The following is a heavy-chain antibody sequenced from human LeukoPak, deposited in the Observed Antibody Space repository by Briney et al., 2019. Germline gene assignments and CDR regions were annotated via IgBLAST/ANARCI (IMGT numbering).Heavy chain of an antibody. CDR2: IKQDGSEK. V-gene: IGHV3-7*03. CDR1: GFTFSSHW. J-gene: IGHJ5*02. Sequence: GGSLRLSCAASGFTFSSHWMSWVRQAPGKGLEWVANIKQDGSEKYYVDSVKGRFTISRDNAKNSLYLQMNSLRAEDTAVYYCARGGVYCSSTSCYWFDPWGQGTLVTVSS. D-gene: IGHD2-2*01. CDR3: ARGGVYCSSTSCYWFDP.